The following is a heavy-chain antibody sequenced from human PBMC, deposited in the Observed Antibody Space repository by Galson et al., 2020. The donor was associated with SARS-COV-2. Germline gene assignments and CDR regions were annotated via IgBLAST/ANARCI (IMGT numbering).Heavy chain of an antibody. CDR3: AKDEEYYDILTGYFPVEYYYYYYMDV. J-gene: IGHJ6*03. Sequence: LSLTCAASGFTFSSYGMHWVRQAPGKGLEWVAVISYDGSNKYYADSVKGRFTISRDNSKNTLYLQMNSLRAEDTAVYYCAKDEEYYDILTGYFPVEYYYYYYMDVWGKGTTVTVSS. CDR2: ISYDGSNK. CDR1: GFTFSSYG. V-gene: IGHV3-30*18. D-gene: IGHD3-9*01.